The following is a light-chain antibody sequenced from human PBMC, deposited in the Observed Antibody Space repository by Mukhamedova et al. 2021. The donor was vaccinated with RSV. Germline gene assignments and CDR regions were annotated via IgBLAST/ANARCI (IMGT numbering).Light chain of an antibody. J-gene: IGKJ5*01. CDR2: AAS. CDR3: QQYNTYPIT. V-gene: IGKV1D-16*01. Sequence: STLSTWGGDRVTITCRASQGIAGWLAWYQQGPEKVPKLLIYAASSLQSGVPSRFSGNGSGTDFTLTISSLQPEDFATYYCQQYNTYPITFG. CDR1: QGIAGW.